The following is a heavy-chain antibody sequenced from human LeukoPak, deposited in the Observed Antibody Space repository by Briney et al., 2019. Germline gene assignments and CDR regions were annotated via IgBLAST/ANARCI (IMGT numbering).Heavy chain of an antibody. CDR1: GFTFSSYG. CDR2: IWYDGSNK. J-gene: IGHJ4*02. D-gene: IGHD3-10*01. CDR3: ARDGSGSYYTVYYFDY. V-gene: IGHV3-33*01. Sequence: GGSLRLSCAASGFTFSSYGMHWVRQAPGKGLEWVAVIWYDGSNKYYADSVKGRFTISRDNSKNTLYLQMNSLRAEDTAVYYCARDGSGSYYTVYYFDYWGQGTLVTVSS.